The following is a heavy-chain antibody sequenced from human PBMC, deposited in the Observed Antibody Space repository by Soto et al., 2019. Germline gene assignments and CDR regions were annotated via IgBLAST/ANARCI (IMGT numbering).Heavy chain of an antibody. Sequence: GGSLRLSCAGSGFTFGDSYMSWIRQAPGKGLEWLSYISPGSRYPAYADSVKGRFTISRDNAKRPLYLQMMSLTAEDTAIYYCVRGGGGGLFDPWGQGTMVTVSS. D-gene: IGHD2-15*01. CDR1: GFTFGDSY. CDR3: VRGGGGGLFDP. V-gene: IGHV3-11*06. CDR2: ISPGSRYP. J-gene: IGHJ5*02.